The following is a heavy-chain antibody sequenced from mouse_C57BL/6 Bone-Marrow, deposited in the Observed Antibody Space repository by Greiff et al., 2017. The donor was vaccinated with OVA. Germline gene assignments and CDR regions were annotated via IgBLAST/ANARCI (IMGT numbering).Heavy chain of an antibody. J-gene: IGHJ4*01. CDR2: IYPGSGST. D-gene: IGHD3-2*02. V-gene: IGHV1-55*01. CDR3: ARSLDSSGYDAMDY. Sequence: VQLQQSGAELVKPGASVKMSCKASGYTFTSYWITWVKQRPGQGLEWIGDIYPGSGSTNYNEKFKSKATLTVDTSSSTAYMQLSSLTSEDSAVYYCARSLDSSGYDAMDYWGQGTSVTVSS. CDR1: GYTFTSYW.